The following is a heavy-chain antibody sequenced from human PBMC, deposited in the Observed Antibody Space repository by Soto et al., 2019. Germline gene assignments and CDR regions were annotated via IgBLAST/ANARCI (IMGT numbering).Heavy chain of an antibody. CDR1: GFTFSSHA. V-gene: IGHV3-23*01. Sequence: LRLSCAASGFTFSSHAMSWVRQAPGKGLEWVSAISGSGGSTYYADSVKGRFTISRDNSKNTLYLQMNSLRAEDTAVYYCAKMIGRGIAAAGPLDYWGQGTLVTVSS. CDR3: AKMIGRGIAAAGPLDY. D-gene: IGHD6-13*01. J-gene: IGHJ4*02. CDR2: ISGSGGST.